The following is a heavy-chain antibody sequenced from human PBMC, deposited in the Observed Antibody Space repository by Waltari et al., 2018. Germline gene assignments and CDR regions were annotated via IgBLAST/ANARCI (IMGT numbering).Heavy chain of an antibody. J-gene: IGHJ6*02. CDR1: GGSLSSYS. CDR3: ARDHYYGSGSYSIYYYYGMDV. V-gene: IGHV4-4*07. CDR2: IYTSGSP. D-gene: IGHD3-10*01. Sequence: QVQLQESGPGLVKPSETLSLTFTVSGGSLSSYSWSWIRQPAGHGLEWIGRIYTSGSPNYNPSLKSRVTISVDKSKNQFSLKLSSVTAADTAVYYCARDHYYGSGSYSIYYYYGMDVWGQGTTVTVSS.